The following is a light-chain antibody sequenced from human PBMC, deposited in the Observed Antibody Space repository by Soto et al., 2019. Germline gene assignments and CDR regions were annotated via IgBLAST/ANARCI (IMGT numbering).Light chain of an antibody. Sequence: EIVMTQSPATLSVSPGESATLSCRASQSVSSYLAWYQQKPGQAPRLLIYGASTRATGIPARFSGSGSGTELTITISSLQPDDFATYYCQQYNSYSRTFGQGTKVDIK. CDR3: QQYNSYSRT. CDR2: GAS. V-gene: IGKV3-15*01. J-gene: IGKJ1*01. CDR1: QSVSSY.